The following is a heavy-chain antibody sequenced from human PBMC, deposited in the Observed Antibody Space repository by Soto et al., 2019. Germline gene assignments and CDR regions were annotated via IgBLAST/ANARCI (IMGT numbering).Heavy chain of an antibody. V-gene: IGHV1-69*13. CDR3: ARGCSSTSCLGYYYYYYGMDV. D-gene: IGHD2-2*01. CDR1: GGTFSSYA. Sequence: ASVKVSCKASGGTFSSYAISWVRQAPGQGLEWMGGIIPIFGTANYAQKFQGRVTITADESTSTAYMELSSLRSEDTAVYYCARGCSSTSCLGYYYYYYGMDVWGQGTTVTV. J-gene: IGHJ6*02. CDR2: IIPIFGTA.